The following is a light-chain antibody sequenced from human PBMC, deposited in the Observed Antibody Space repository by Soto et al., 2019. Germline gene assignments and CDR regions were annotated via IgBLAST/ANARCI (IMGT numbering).Light chain of an antibody. CDR2: DVS. CDR1: STDVGGYNY. Sequence: QSVLTQPRSVSGSPGQSVTISCTGTSTDVGGYNYVSWYQQHPGKAPKVMIYDVSKRPSGVPDRFSGSKSGNTASLTISGLQAEDEADYYCCSYGGYYNYVFGPGTKVTVL. CDR3: CSYGGYYNYV. J-gene: IGLJ1*01. V-gene: IGLV2-11*01.